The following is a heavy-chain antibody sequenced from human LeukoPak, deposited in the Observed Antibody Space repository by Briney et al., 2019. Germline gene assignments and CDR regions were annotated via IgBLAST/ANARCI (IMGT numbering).Heavy chain of an antibody. J-gene: IGHJ6*02. CDR3: ARDSSTTILYYYYYGMDV. V-gene: IGHV3-33*01. Sequence: GRSLRLSCAASGFTFSSYGMHWVRQAPGKGLEWVAVIWYDGSNKYYVDSVKGRFTISRDNSKNTLYLQMNSLRAEDTAVYYCARDSSTTILYYYYYGMDVWGQGTTVTVSS. CDR2: IWYDGSNK. CDR1: GFTFSSYG. D-gene: IGHD4-11*01.